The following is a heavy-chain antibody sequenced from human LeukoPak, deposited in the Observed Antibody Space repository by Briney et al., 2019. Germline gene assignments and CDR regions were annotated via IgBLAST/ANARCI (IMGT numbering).Heavy chain of an antibody. Sequence: ASVKVSCKASGYTFTSSDINWVRQATGQGLEWMGWMNPNSGDTGYAQKFRGRVTMTRDTSISTAYMELSSLISEDTAVYFCVRDQYDTWSRRGNFDSWGQGTLVIVSS. CDR1: GYTFTSSD. CDR3: VRDQYDTWSRRGNFDS. CDR2: MNPNSGDT. J-gene: IGHJ4*02. D-gene: IGHD3-3*01. V-gene: IGHV1-8*01.